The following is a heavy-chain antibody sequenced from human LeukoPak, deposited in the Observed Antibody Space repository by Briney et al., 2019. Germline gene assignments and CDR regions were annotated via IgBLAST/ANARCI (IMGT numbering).Heavy chain of an antibody. CDR1: GGSISSSSYY. D-gene: IGHD6-13*01. Sequence: SETLSLTCTVSGGSISSSSYYWGWIRQPPGKGLEWIGSIYYSGSTNYNPSLKSRVTISVDTSKNQFSLKLSSVTAADTAVYYCASGFSRRRPGYSSSWPLRGPFDYWGQGTLVTVSS. V-gene: IGHV4-39*07. CDR3: ASGFSRRRPGYSSSWPLRGPFDY. CDR2: IYYSGST. J-gene: IGHJ4*02.